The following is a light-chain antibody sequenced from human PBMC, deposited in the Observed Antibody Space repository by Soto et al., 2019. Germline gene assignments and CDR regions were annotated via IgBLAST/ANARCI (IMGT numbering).Light chain of an antibody. J-gene: IGLJ1*01. Sequence: QSALTQPASVSGSPGQSITISCTGTSSDVGAYNYVSWYQQHPGKAPKLMIYDVNIRPSGVANRFSGSKSGSTASLTISGRQAEDDADYYCSSYTSSSTLNVFGTGTKVTVL. V-gene: IGLV2-14*03. CDR3: SSYTSSSTLNV. CDR1: SSDVGAYNY. CDR2: DVN.